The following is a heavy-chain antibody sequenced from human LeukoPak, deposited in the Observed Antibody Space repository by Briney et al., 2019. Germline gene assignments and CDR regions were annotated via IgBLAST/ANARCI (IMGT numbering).Heavy chain of an antibody. CDR1: GFTFSSYS. J-gene: IGHJ4*02. V-gene: IGHV3-21*01. CDR2: ISSSSRYM. D-gene: IGHD1-20*01. CDR3: ARGETTNWNVLRGEYYFDY. Sequence: PGGSLRLSCAASGFTFSSYSMKWVRQAPGKGLEWVPSISSSSRYMYYADSVKGRFTISRDNAKNSLYLQMNSLRAEDTAVYYCARGETTNWNVLRGEYYFDYWGQGTLVTVSS.